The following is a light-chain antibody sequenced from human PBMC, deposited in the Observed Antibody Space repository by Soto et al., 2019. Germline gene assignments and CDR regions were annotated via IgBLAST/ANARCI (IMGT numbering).Light chain of an antibody. Sequence: EIVLTQSPGTLSLSPGERATLSCRASQSVSSSYLAWYQQKPGQAPRLLIYGASSRATGIPDRFSGSGSGTDFTLTISRLEPEDCAVYYCQQYGSSHTLTFGGGPKVEIK. CDR3: QQYGSSHTLT. CDR2: GAS. V-gene: IGKV3-20*01. J-gene: IGKJ4*01. CDR1: QSVSSSY.